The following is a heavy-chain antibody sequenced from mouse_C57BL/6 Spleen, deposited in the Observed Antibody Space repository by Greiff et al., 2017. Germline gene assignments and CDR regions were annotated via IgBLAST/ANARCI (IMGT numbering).Heavy chain of an antibody. CDR1: GYAFSSSW. D-gene: IGHD1-1*01. CDR3: ARAGTVVGAMDY. Sequence: QVQLQQSGPELVKPGASVKISCKASGYAFSSSWMNWVKQRPGKGLEWIGRIYPGDGDTNYNGKFKGKATLTADKSSSTAYMQLSSLTSEDSAVXFCARAGTVVGAMDYWGQGTSVTVSS. V-gene: IGHV1-82*01. CDR2: IYPGDGDT. J-gene: IGHJ4*01.